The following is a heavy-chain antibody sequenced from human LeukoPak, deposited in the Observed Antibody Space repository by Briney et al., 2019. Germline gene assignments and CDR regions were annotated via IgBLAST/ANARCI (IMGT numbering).Heavy chain of an antibody. CDR2: FYNSGRS. CDR1: GASISDYY. V-gene: IGHV4-59*01. Sequence: SETLSLTCTVSGASISDYYRGWIRQPPGKGLEWIGYFYNSGRSTYNPSLKSRVTISADTSKNHFSLKLNSVTTADTAVYYCTRGAGWLIDYWGQGILVTVSS. D-gene: IGHD3-16*01. CDR3: TRGAGWLIDY. J-gene: IGHJ4*02.